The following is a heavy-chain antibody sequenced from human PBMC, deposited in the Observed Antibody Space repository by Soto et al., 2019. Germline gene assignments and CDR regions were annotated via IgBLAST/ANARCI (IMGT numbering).Heavy chain of an antibody. V-gene: IGHV3-30-3*01. CDR2: ISFDGRNK. Sequence: QVQLVESGGGVVQPGGSLRLSCAASGFTFSNYTMHWVRQAPGKGLEWVAVISFDGRNKYYADSVKGRFTISRDNSKNTLYLQMNSLRAEDTAVYFCARDRIPARRALGVYFDYWGQGTLVTVSS. D-gene: IGHD6-6*01. CDR3: ARDRIPARRALGVYFDY. CDR1: GFTFSNYT. J-gene: IGHJ4*01.